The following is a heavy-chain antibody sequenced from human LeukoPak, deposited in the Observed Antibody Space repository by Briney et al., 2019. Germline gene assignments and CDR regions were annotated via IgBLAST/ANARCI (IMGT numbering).Heavy chain of an antibody. CDR2: IGASGGST. J-gene: IGHJ4*02. Sequence: GGSLRLSCATSGFTFSSYAMSWVRQAPGKGLEWVSGIGASGGSTYYADSVKGRFTISRDNSKNTLYLQMNSLRTEDTAVYYWAKAEGYDILTGLDYWGQGTLVTVSS. V-gene: IGHV3-23*01. D-gene: IGHD3-9*01. CDR3: AKAEGYDILTGLDY. CDR1: GFTFSSYA.